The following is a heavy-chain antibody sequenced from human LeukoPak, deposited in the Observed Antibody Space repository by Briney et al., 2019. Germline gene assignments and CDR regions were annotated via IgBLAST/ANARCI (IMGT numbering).Heavy chain of an antibody. D-gene: IGHD3-22*01. J-gene: IGHJ4*02. CDR3: ARGPERGYYDSSGYPNFDY. Sequence: ASVKVSCKASGYTLTGYYMHWVRQAPGQGLEWMGWINPNSGGTNYAQKFQGRVTMTRDTSISTAYMELSRLRSDDTAVYYCARGPERGYYDSSGYPNFDYWGQGTLVTVSS. CDR1: GYTLTGYY. CDR2: INPNSGGT. V-gene: IGHV1-2*02.